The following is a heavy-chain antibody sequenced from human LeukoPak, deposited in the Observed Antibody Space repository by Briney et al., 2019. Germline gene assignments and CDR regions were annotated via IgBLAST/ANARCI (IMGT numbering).Heavy chain of an antibody. D-gene: IGHD3-22*01. Sequence: GGSLRLSCAASGFTFSSYAMHWVRQAPGKGLEWVAVISYDGSNKYYADSVKGRFTISRDNSKNTLYLQMNSLRAEDTAVYYCARDRSTMIVVVITGDFDYWGQGTLVTVFS. J-gene: IGHJ4*02. CDR1: GFTFSSYA. CDR2: ISYDGSNK. V-gene: IGHV3-30*04. CDR3: ARDRSTMIVVVITGDFDY.